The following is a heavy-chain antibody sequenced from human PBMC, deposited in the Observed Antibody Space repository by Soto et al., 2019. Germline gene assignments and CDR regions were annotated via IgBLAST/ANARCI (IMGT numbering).Heavy chain of an antibody. Sequence: QVQLVQSGGELKKPGASVKVSCKASSYAFTTYGITWVRQAPGQGLEWMGWIAVYNGDPNYAQNFQGRVTMTTDPPTSTAFLELRSLRSDDTAVYYCARVATTWVGAWSIDYGGQGTLVTVSS. CDR1: SYAFTTYG. J-gene: IGHJ4*02. CDR3: ARVATTWVGAWSIDY. V-gene: IGHV1-18*01. CDR2: IAVYNGDP. D-gene: IGHD3-16*01.